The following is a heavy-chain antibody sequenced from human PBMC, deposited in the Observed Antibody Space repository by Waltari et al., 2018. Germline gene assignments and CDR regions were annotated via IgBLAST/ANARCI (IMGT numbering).Heavy chain of an antibody. CDR1: GGSISSSSYY. J-gene: IGHJ3*02. CDR3: AREPAALDAFDI. D-gene: IGHD2-2*01. V-gene: IGHV4-39*07. CDR2: IYYSGST. Sequence: QLQLQESGPGLVKPSETLSLTCTVSGGSISSSSYYWGWIRQPPGKGLEWIGSIYYSGSTCYNPSLKSRVTISVDTSKNQFSLKLSSVTAADTAVYYCAREPAALDAFDIWGQGTMVTVSS.